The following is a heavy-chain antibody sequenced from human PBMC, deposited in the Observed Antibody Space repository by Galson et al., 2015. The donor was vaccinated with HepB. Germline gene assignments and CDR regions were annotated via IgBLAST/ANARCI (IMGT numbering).Heavy chain of an antibody. CDR3: AREYDGLDY. J-gene: IGHJ4*02. Sequence: SLRLSCAASGFTFSSYGMHWVRQAPGKGLEWVAVISYDGSNKYYADSVKGRFTISRDNSKNTLYLQMNSLRAEDTAVYYCAREYDGLDYWGQGTLVTVSS. V-gene: IGHV3-30*03. CDR2: ISYDGSNK. CDR1: GFTFSSYG. D-gene: IGHD3-3*01.